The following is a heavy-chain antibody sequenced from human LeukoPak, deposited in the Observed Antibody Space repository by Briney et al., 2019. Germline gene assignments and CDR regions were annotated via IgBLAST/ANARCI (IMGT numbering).Heavy chain of an antibody. D-gene: IGHD3-3*01. V-gene: IGHV6-1*01. CDR2: TYCRSKWYN. J-gene: IGHJ4*02. CDR3: ARAVLEGFWSGNQPFDY. Sequence: SQTLSLTCAISGDSVSSNSAAWNWVRQSPSRGLEWLGRTYCRSKWYNDYAVSVKSRITINPDTSKNQFSLQLNSVTPEDTAVYYCARAVLEGFWSGNQPFDYWGQGTLVTVSS. CDR1: GDSVSSNSAA.